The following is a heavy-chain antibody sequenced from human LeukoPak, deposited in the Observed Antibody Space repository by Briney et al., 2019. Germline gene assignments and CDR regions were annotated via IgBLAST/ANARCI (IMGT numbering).Heavy chain of an antibody. CDR1: GGSISSYY. V-gene: IGHV4-4*07. Sequence: SETLSLTCTVSGGSISSYYWSWIRQPAGKGLEWIGRIYTSGSTNYNPSLKSRVTMSVDTSKNQFSLKLSSVTAADTAVYYCASGGGDYVWGSYRTEGYYFDYWGQGTLVTVSS. CDR2: IYTSGST. J-gene: IGHJ4*02. D-gene: IGHD3-16*02. CDR3: ASGGGDYVWGSYRTEGYYFDY.